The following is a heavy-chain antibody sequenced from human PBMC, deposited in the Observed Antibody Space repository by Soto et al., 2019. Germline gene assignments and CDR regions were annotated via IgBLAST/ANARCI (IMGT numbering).Heavy chain of an antibody. CDR1: GFTFRNQW. J-gene: IGHJ3*02. CDR2: INGDGTRE. D-gene: IGHD3-10*01. Sequence: EVQLEESGGGSVQLGESLRVSCVASGFTFRNQWMHWVRQVPGKGLVWVSRINGDGTRESYADFVKGRFTISRDNAQNLLFMQLNSMRGDDTGVYHGARGGGARRGDGIDIWGPGTTVAVSS. CDR3: ARGGGARRGDGIDI. V-gene: IGHV3-74*01.